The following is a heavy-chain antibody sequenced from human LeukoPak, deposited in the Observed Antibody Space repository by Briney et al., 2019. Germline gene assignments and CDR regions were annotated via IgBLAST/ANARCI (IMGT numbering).Heavy chain of an antibody. CDR2: ISSSSSYI. CDR3: ARGDIVVVPAAPFDY. Sequence: PGGSLRLSCAASGFTFSSYSMNWVRQAPGKGLEWVSSISSSSSYIYYADSVKGRFTISRDNAKNSLYLHMNSLRAEDTAVYYCARGDIVVVPAAPFDYWGQGTLVTVSS. J-gene: IGHJ4*02. V-gene: IGHV3-21*01. CDR1: GFTFSSYS. D-gene: IGHD2-2*01.